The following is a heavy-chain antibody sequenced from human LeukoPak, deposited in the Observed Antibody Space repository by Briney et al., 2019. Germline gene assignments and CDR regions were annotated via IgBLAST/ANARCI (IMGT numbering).Heavy chain of an antibody. Sequence: GGSLRLSCAASGFTFDDYAMHWVRQAPGKGLEWVSLISWDGGSTYYADSVKGRFTISRDNAKNTLYLQMNSLRAEDTAVYYCATWEGSGYYYWGQGTLVTVSS. CDR2: ISWDGGST. CDR3: ATWEGSGYYY. CDR1: GFTFDDYA. V-gene: IGHV3-43D*03. D-gene: IGHD3-22*01. J-gene: IGHJ4*02.